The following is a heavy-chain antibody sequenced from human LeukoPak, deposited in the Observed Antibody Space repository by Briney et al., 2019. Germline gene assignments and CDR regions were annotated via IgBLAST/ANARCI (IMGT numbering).Heavy chain of an antibody. Sequence: GRSLRLSCAASGFTFSSYSMNWVRQAPGKGLEWVSSISSSSSYIYYADSVKGRFTISRDNAKNSPYLQMNSLRAEDTAVYYCARDPYLDYYDSSGYYWGGYWGQGTLVTVSS. D-gene: IGHD3-22*01. J-gene: IGHJ4*02. CDR3: ARDPYLDYYDSSGYYWGGY. CDR2: ISSSSSYI. V-gene: IGHV3-21*01. CDR1: GFTFSSYS.